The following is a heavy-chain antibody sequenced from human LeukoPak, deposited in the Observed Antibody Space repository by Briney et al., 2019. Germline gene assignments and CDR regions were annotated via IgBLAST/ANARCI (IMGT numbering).Heavy chain of an antibody. J-gene: IGHJ4*02. CDR1: GFTFNTYS. Sequence: PGGSLRLSCAASGFTFNTYSMNWVRQAPGKGLEWLSYVKSGNYDIQYADSVTGRFTVSRDSATNSLYLQMNSLRPEDTALYYCVKDRGLRNQWLQVTYDSWGQGTLVTVSS. V-gene: IGHV3-48*01. CDR2: VKSGNYDI. D-gene: IGHD5-24*01. CDR3: VKDRGLRNQWLQVTYDS.